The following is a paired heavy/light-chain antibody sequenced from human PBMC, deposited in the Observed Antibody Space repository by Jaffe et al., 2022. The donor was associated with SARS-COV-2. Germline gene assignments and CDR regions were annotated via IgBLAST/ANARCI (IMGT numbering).Heavy chain of an antibody. CDR3: AKASASGAYFDY. CDR1: GFTFSSYD. CDR2: ILFDGSNK. V-gene: IGHV3-30*18. Sequence: QVQLVESGGGVVQPGRSLRLSCAASGFTFSSYDVHWVRQAPGKGLEWVAVILFDGSNKYYGDSVKGRFTISRDNSKNTMFLQMNSLRAEDSAVYFCAKASASGAYFDYWGQGSLVTVSS. D-gene: IGHD2-8*02. J-gene: IGHJ4*02.
Light chain of an antibody. CDR3: SSYTSSSTRV. CDR2: DVS. Sequence: QSALTQPASVSGSPGQSVTISCTGTSSDIGGYNYVSWYQQHSDKAPKLMIYDVSFRPSGISNRFSGSKSGNTASLTISGLQAEDEADYYCSSYTSSSTRVFGGGTKLTVL. J-gene: IGLJ3*02. V-gene: IGLV2-14*03. CDR1: SSDIGGYNY.